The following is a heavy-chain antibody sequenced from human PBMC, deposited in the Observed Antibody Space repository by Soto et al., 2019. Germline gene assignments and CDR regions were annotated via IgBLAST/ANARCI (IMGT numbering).Heavy chain of an antibody. D-gene: IGHD3-10*01. CDR1: GFSLSTSGVG. CDR2: IYCDDDK. V-gene: IGHV2-5*02. J-gene: IGHJ3*01. Sequence: QITLKESGPTLVKPTQTLTLTCTITGFSLSTSGVGVGWIRQPPGTALEWLALIYCDDDKRYSPSLKSKLTITKDTAKNQLALTMNNMYPFDTATSYSANRLWLGALGEAYDFCCQETVVVFSS. CDR3: ANRLWLGALGEAYDF.